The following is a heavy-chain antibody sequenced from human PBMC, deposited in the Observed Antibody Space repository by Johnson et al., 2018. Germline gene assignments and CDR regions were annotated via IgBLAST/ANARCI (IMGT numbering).Heavy chain of an antibody. D-gene: IGHD6-13*01. CDR2: ISWNSGSI. Sequence: VQLVESGGGLVQPGRSLRLSCAASGFTFDDYAMHWVRQAPGKGLEWVSGISWNSGSIGYADSVKGRFTISRDNAKNSLYLQMNSLRAEDTALYYCAKDMLVRSLCDAFDIWGQGTMVTVSS. J-gene: IGHJ3*02. V-gene: IGHV3-9*01. CDR3: AKDMLVRSLCDAFDI. CDR1: GFTFDDYA.